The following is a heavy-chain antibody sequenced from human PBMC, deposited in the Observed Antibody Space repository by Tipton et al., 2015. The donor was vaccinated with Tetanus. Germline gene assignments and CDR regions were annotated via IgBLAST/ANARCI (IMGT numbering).Heavy chain of an antibody. V-gene: IGHV4-39*01. CDR1: GGSIRSNTLHY. D-gene: IGHD3-9*01. Sequence: TLSFTCTVSGGSIRSNTLHYWGWIRQPPGKGLEWIGSIHYSGTTHSDPSLKSRVAISVDTSKNQFSPKLSSVTAADTAVYYCARLGYDILTGYHYDYWGQGTLVTVSS. J-gene: IGHJ4*02. CDR3: ARLGYDILTGYHYDY. CDR2: IHYSGTT.